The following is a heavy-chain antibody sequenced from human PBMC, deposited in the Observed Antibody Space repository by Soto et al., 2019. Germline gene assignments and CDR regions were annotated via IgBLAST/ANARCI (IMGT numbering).Heavy chain of an antibody. V-gene: IGHV4-30-4*01. J-gene: IGHJ3*02. CDR1: GGSISSGDYY. D-gene: IGHD1-1*01. Sequence: SETVALTCTVSGGSISSGDYYWGWIRQPPGKGLEWIGYIYYSGSTYYNPSLKSRVTISVDTSKNQFSLKLSSVTSADTAVYYCAIWDNDLPSAASHISGPGPMVTVSS. CDR3: AIWDNDLPSAASHI. CDR2: IYYSGST.